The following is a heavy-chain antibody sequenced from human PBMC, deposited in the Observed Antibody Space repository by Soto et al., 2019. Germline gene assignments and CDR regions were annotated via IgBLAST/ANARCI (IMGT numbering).Heavy chain of an antibody. CDR2: INAGNGNT. CDR3: ARDRSSGWYGSGY. V-gene: IGHV1-3*01. J-gene: IGHJ4*02. D-gene: IGHD6-19*01. CDR1: GYTFTSYA. Sequence: APLKGSCKASGYTFTSYARHWRRQAPGQRLEWMGWINAGNGNTKYSQKFQGRVTITRDTSASTAYMELSSLRSDDTAVYYCARDRSSGWYGSGYWGQGTLVTVSS.